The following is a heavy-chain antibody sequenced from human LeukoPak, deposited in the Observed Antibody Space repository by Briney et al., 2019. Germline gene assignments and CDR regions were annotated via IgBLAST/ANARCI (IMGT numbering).Heavy chain of an antibody. D-gene: IGHD1-26*01. CDR3: ARSGSFFPLYYFDY. J-gene: IGHJ4*02. CDR2: IYYSGST. Sequence: SETLSLTCAVSGGSVSSGTYYWSWIRQPPGKGLEWIVYIYYSGSTNYNPSLKSRVTMSVDTSKNQFSLKLSSVTAADTAVYYCARSGSFFPLYYFDYWGQGTLVTVSS. V-gene: IGHV4-61*01. CDR1: GGSVSSGTYY.